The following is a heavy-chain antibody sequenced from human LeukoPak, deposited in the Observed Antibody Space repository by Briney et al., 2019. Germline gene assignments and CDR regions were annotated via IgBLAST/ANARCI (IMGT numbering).Heavy chain of an antibody. J-gene: IGHJ4*02. Sequence: ASVKVSCKAFGGTFCSYTISWVRQAPGQGLEWMGRIIPILGIANYAQKFQGRVTITADKSTSTAYMELSSLRSEDTAVYYCARDMAGTIVGATYFDYWGQGTLVTVSS. D-gene: IGHD1-26*01. CDR3: ARDMAGTIVGATYFDY. CDR2: IIPILGIA. CDR1: GGTFCSYT. V-gene: IGHV1-69*04.